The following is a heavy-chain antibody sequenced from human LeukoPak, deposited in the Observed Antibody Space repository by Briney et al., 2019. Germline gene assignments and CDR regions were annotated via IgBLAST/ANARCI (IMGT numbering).Heavy chain of an antibody. Sequence: PSETLSLTCTVSGGSISSSSYYWGWIRQPPWKRLEWIGSIYYSGSTYYNPSLKSRVTISVDTSKNQFSLKLSSVTAADTAVYYCARHGRYSYGYGNYYYYMDVWGKGTTVTVSS. CDR3: ARHGRYSYGYGNYYYYMDV. CDR1: GGSISSSSYY. D-gene: IGHD5-18*01. J-gene: IGHJ6*03. CDR2: IYYSGST. V-gene: IGHV4-39*01.